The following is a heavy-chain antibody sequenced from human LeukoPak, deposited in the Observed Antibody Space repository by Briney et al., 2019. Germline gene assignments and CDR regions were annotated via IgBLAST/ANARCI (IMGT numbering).Heavy chain of an antibody. V-gene: IGHV3-64D*06. Sequence: GGSLRLSCSASGFTFSTYAMHWVRQAPGKGLEYVSVISGNGGSTSYADPVKGRFITSRDNSKNTVYLQMSSLRAEDTAIYYCVGDGRDGYNIYFHHWGQGTLVTVSS. CDR1: GFTFSTYA. CDR2: ISGNGGST. CDR3: VGDGRDGYNIYFHH. D-gene: IGHD5-24*01. J-gene: IGHJ1*01.